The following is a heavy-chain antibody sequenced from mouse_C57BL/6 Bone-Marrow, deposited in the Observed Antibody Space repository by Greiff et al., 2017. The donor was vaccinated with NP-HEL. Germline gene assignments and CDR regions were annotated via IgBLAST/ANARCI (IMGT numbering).Heavy chain of an antibody. CDR1: GFSLTSYG. Sequence: VQVVESGPGLVAPSQSLSITCTVSGFSLTSYGVDWVRQPPGKGLEWLGVIWGGGSTNYYSAPMPRLSISKDNSKGQVFLKMNILQTDDTAMYYGAKFDYYCNPYYAMDYWGQGTSVTVSS. V-gene: IGHV2-9*01. D-gene: IGHD2-1*01. CDR2: IWGGGST. CDR3: AKFDYYCNPYYAMDY. J-gene: IGHJ4*01.